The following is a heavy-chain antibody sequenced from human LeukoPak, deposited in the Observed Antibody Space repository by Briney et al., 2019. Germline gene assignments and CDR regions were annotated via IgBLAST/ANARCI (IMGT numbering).Heavy chain of an antibody. D-gene: IGHD3-22*01. Sequence: GGSLRLSCAASGFTFSSYAMSWVRQAPGKGLEWVSAISGSGGSTYYADSVKGRFTISRDNSKNTLYLQMNSLRAEDTAVYYCARTYYYDSSGPTYYYYYYGMDVWGQGTTVTVSS. CDR1: GFTFSSYA. V-gene: IGHV3-23*01. CDR2: ISGSGGST. J-gene: IGHJ6*02. CDR3: ARTYYYDSSGPTYYYYYYGMDV.